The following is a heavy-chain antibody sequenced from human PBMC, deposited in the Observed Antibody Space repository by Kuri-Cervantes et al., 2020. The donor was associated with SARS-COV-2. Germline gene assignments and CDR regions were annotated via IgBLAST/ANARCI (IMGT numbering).Heavy chain of an antibody. CDR1: GFTFSSYW. D-gene: IGHD6-6*01. CDR2: IKQDGSEK. V-gene: IGHV3-7*03. CDR3: AKDYYSSSSNYFDY. J-gene: IGHJ4*02. Sequence: GRSLKISCAASGFTFSSYWMSWVRQAPGKGLEWVANIKQDGSEKYYVDSVKGRFTISRDNSKNTLYLQMNSLRAEDTAVYYCAKDYYSSSSNYFDYWGQGTLVPSPQ.